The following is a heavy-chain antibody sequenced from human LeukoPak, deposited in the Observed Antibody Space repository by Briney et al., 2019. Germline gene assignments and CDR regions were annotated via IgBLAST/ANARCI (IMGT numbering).Heavy chain of an antibody. CDR3: ARDQTSWFGEFRMYYFDY. D-gene: IGHD3-10*01. CDR1: GYSISSGYY. J-gene: IGHJ4*02. CDR2: IYHSGST. V-gene: IGHV4-38-2*02. Sequence: SETLSLTCTVSGYSISSGYYWGWIRPPPGKGLEWIGSIYHSGSTYYNPSLKSRVTISVDTSKNQFSLKLSSVTAADTAVYYCARDQTSWFGEFRMYYFDYWGQGTLVTVSS.